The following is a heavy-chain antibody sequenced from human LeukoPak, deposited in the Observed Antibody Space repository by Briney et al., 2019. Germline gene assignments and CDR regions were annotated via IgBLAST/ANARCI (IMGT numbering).Heavy chain of an antibody. CDR3: ARAKRNAFDI. CDR1: GFTFSNYS. J-gene: IGHJ3*02. CDR2: ISRSSSTI. Sequence: GGSLRLSCAASGFTFSNYSMNWVRQAPGKGLEWVSYISRSSSTIYYADSVKGRFTISRDNAKKSLYLQMNSLRAEDMAVYYCARAKRNAFDIWGQGTMVTVSS. V-gene: IGHV3-48*01.